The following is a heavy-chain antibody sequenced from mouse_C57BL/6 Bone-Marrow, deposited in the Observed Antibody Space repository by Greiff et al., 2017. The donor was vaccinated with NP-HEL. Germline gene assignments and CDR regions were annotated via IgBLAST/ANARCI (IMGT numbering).Heavy chain of an antibody. CDR3: ARDGNYYAMDY. V-gene: IGHV2-6-7*01. CDR1: GFSSTGYC. CDR2: IWGDGSP. D-gene: IGHD2-1*01. J-gene: IGHJ4*01. Sequence: VQLVESGPGLVAPSQSLSITFPVSGFSSTGYCVNWVRQPPGKGLAWLGIIWGDGSPAYNSALNSTLRLSTDNSKSQVFLKMNSLQTDNTARYYCARDGNYYAMDYWGQGTSVTVSS.